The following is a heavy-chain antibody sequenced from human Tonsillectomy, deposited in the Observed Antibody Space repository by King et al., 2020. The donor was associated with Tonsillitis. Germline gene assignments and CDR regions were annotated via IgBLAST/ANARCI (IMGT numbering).Heavy chain of an antibody. Sequence: VQLVESGGGLVQPGGSLRLSCAASGFTFSSHAMSWVRQAPGQGLEWVSAISDSGGSTYYADSVKGRFTISRDNSKNTLYLQMNSLRAEDTAAYYCAKTTMGSTWYYGMDVWGQGTTVTVSS. CDR2: ISDSGGST. CDR1: GFTFSSHA. J-gene: IGHJ6*02. V-gene: IGHV3-23*04. D-gene: IGHD5-18*01. CDR3: AKTTMGSTWYYGMDV.